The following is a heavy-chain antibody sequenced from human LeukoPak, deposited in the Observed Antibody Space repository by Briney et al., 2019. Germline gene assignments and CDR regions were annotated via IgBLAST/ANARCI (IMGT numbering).Heavy chain of an antibody. CDR3: VKITSVTGGDC. J-gene: IGHJ4*02. D-gene: IGHD1-1*01. CDR2: ISSNGGSS. V-gene: IGHV3-64D*09. Sequence: GGSLRLSCSAPGFTFSAYAMYWVRQAPGKGLEYVSGISSNGGSSLYADSVKGRFTISRDNSKNTLYLQMSSLRAEDTAVYYCVKITSVTGGDCWGQGTRLTVSS. CDR1: GFTFSAYA.